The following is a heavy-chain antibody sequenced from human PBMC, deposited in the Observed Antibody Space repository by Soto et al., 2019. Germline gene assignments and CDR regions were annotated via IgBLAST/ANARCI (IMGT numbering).Heavy chain of an antibody. CDR1: SISTYY. CDR3: ARDQVGATHFDY. CDR2: IYYLGRT. J-gene: IGHJ4*02. Sequence: SETLSLTCTVDSISTYYWNWTRQTPEKGLEWIGYIYYLGRTNYNRSLKSRVTISIDMSKNQFSLRLRSVTAADTAVYYCARDQVGATHFDYWGQGALVTVS. V-gene: IGHV4-59*01. D-gene: IGHD1-26*01.